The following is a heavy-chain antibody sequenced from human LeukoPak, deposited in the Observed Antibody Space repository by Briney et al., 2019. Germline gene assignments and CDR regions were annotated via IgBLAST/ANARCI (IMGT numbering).Heavy chain of an antibody. V-gene: IGHV4-34*01. D-gene: IGHD6-25*01. CDR3: ARARGTEAIDY. CDR1: GESFSGYD. Sequence: SETLSLTCAVYGESFSGYDWSWIRQPPGKGLEWIGEINHSGSTNYNPSLKSRVTISVDTSKNQFSLKLSSMTAADTAVYYCARARGTEAIDYWGHGTQVTVSS. CDR2: INHSGST. J-gene: IGHJ4*01.